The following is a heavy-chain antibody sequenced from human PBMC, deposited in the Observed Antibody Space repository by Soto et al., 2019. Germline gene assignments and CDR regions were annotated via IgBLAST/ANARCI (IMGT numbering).Heavy chain of an antibody. CDR3: AKDLVFPEPSDS. CDR1: GFTFSSYA. CDR2: ISGSGGST. Sequence: GSLRLSCAASGFTFSSYAMSWVRQAPGKGLEWVSAISGSGGSTYYADSVKGRFTISRDDSKNTLYLQMNSLRAEDTAVYYCAKDLVFPEPSDSWGQGTLVTVSS. V-gene: IGHV3-23*01. D-gene: IGHD3-16*01. J-gene: IGHJ4*02.